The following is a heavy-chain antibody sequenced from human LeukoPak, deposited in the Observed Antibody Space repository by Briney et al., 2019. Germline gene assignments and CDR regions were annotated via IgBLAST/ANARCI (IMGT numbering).Heavy chain of an antibody. CDR3: ARSYSSSWSRIDY. Sequence: GGSLRLSCAASGFTFSSYAMHWVRQAPGKGLEYVSAISSNGGSTYYANSVKGRFTISRDNSKNTLYLQMGSLRAEDTAVYYCARSYSSSWSRIDYWGQGTLVTVSS. V-gene: IGHV3-64*01. CDR2: ISSNGGST. CDR1: GFTFSSYA. D-gene: IGHD6-13*01. J-gene: IGHJ4*02.